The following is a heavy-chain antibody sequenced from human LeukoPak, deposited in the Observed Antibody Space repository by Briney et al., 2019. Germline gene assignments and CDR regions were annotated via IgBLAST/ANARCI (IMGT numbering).Heavy chain of an antibody. CDR3: VRARGYFVPDS. V-gene: IGHV4-59*01. J-gene: IGHJ4*02. D-gene: IGHD3-22*01. CDR1: GDSFTKYY. CDR2: VSGSGST. Sequence: SETLSLTCTVSGDSFTKYYWNWIRQAPGKGLEWIGYVSGSGSTKYNPSLKSRVSMSADTSKNQLSLQLTSLSAADTAVYYCVRARGYFVPDSWGPGTLVAVSS.